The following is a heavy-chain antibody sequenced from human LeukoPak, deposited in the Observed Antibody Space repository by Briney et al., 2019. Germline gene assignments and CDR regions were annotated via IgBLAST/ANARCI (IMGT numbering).Heavy chain of an antibody. D-gene: IGHD3-10*01. CDR1: GFTFSTYG. CDR3: TRAGGLVRGVHYYYMDV. J-gene: IGHJ6*03. V-gene: IGHV3-30*02. Sequence: GGSLRLSCAASGFTFSTYGMPWVRQAPGKGLEWVAFIRYDGSDKYYADSVRGRFTISRDNSKNPLSLQMNSLRPEDTAVYYCTRAGGLVRGVHYYYMDVWGKGTTVTISS. CDR2: IRYDGSDK.